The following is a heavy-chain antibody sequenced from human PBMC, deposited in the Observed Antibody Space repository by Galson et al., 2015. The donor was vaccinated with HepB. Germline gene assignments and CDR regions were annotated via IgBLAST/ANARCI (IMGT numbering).Heavy chain of an antibody. V-gene: IGHV4-39*07. Sequence: ETLSLTCTVSGGSIDSSNYYWVWIRQPPGKGLEWIGNVYYDGDTYYSPSLKSRVTISIDTSENQFSLRLSSVTAADTAVYYCATRPLTEYYVDDWGQGTLVTVSS. CDR1: GGSIDSSNYY. J-gene: IGHJ4*02. CDR2: VYYDGDT. CDR3: ATRPLTEYYVDD.